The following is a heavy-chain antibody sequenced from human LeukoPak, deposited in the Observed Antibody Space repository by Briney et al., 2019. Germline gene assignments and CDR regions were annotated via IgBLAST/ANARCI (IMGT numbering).Heavy chain of an antibody. V-gene: IGHV4-39*07. CDR3: ARGYCSSTSCLRNWFDP. J-gene: IGHJ5*02. CDR2: IYYSGST. D-gene: IGHD2-2*01. Sequence: PSETLSLTCTVSGGSISSSSYYWGWIRQPPGKGLEWIGSIYYSGSTYYNPSLKSRVTISVDTSKNQFSLKLSSVTAADTAVYCCARGYCSSTSCLRNWFDPWGQGTLVTVSS. CDR1: GGSISSSSYY.